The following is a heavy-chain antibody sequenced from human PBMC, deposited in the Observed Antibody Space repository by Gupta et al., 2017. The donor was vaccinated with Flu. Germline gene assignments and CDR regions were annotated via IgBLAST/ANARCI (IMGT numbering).Heavy chain of an antibody. Sequence: QVQLQQWGAGLLKPSETLSLTCAVYGGSFSGYYWSWIRQPPRKGLEWIGEINHSGSTNYNPSLKSRVTISVDTSKNQFSLKLSSVTAADTAVYYCARGRNRIPAAGTRKGYCSGGSCVPFDYWGQGTLVTVSS. J-gene: IGHJ4*02. D-gene: IGHD2-15*01. CDR1: GGSFSGYY. CDR2: INHSGST. V-gene: IGHV4-34*01. CDR3: ARGRNRIPAAGTRKGYCSGGSCVPFDY.